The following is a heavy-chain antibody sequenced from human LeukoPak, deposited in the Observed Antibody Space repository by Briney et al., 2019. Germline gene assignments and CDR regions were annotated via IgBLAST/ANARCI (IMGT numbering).Heavy chain of an antibody. CDR1: GFTFSSYA. Sequence: GGSLRLSCAASGFTFSSYAMSWARQAPGKGLEWVSAISGSGGSTYYADSVKGRFTISRDNSKNTLYLQMNRLRAEDTAVYYCARAKAAAMFSSDYWGQGTLVTVSS. D-gene: IGHD6-13*01. CDR3: ARAKAAAMFSSDY. V-gene: IGHV3-23*01. CDR2: ISGSGGST. J-gene: IGHJ4*02.